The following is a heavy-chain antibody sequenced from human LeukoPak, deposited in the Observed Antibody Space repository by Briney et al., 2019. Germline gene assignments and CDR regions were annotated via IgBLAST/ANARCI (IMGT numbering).Heavy chain of an antibody. D-gene: IGHD7-27*01. CDR3: VRDPALGVS. CDR1: RFSISTYW. V-gene: IGHV3-7*01. J-gene: IGHJ5*02. Sequence: GGSLRLSCAASRFSISTYWMSWVRQAPGKGLEWEANIKEDGSEKYYVDSVKGRFTISRDNAKNSLYLQMNSLRAEDSAVYYCVRDPALGVSWGQGTLAIVSS. CDR2: IKEDGSEK.